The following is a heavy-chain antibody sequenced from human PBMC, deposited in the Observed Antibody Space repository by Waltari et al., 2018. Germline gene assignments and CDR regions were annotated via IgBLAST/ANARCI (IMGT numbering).Heavy chain of an antibody. J-gene: IGHJ5*01. V-gene: IGHV4-30-4*08. CDR1: GVSISSGDYF. Sequence: QVQLQESGPGLVKPSQTLSLTCTVPGVSISSGDYFWTWIRHPPGKGLEWIASIYYSDNTYYNPSLKSRLTISIDTSKNQFSLKLRSVAAADTAVYYCARERNNYGDSDSWGQGTLVTVSS. D-gene: IGHD4-17*01. CDR3: ARERNNYGDSDS. CDR2: IYYSDNT.